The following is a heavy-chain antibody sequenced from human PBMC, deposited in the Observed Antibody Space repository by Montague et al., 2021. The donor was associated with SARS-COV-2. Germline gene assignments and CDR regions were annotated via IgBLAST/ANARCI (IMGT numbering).Heavy chain of an antibody. J-gene: IGHJ5*02. D-gene: IGHD3-22*01. CDR2: INQSGST. CDR1: GGSFSGYY. Sequence: SETLSLTCTVSGGSFSGYYWSWIRQPPGKGLEWIGEINQSGSTNYNPSLKSRVTVSVDTSKKQFSLKLSSLTAADTAVYYCARVAGGYYHDSSAYFDHWGQGTLVTVSS. CDR3: ARVAGGYYHDSSAYFDH. V-gene: IGHV4-34*01.